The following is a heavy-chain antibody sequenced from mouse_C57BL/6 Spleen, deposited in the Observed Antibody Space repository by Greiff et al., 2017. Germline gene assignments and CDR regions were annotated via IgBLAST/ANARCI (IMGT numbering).Heavy chain of an antibody. CDR2: INPGSGGT. V-gene: IGHV1-54*01. J-gene: IGHJ2*01. CDR3: ARWAQALDY. D-gene: IGHD3-2*02. CDR1: GYAFTNYL. Sequence: QVQLKQSGAELVRPGTSVKVSCKASGYAFTNYLIEWVKQRPGQGLEWIGVINPGSGGTNYNEKFKGKATLTADKSSSTAYMQLSSLTSEDSAVYFCARWAQALDYWGQGTTLTVSS.